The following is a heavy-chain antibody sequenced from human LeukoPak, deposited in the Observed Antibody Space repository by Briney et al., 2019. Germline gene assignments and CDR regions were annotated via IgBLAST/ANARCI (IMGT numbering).Heavy chain of an antibody. CDR3: ARHSGSGWQALGY. Sequence: ASVKVSCKASGYTFSNYGISWVRQAPGLGLEWMGWTSYNGNTNYAQKFQDRVTMTTDTSTTTAYMELRGLESDDTAVYYCARHSGSGWQALGYWGQGTLVTVPS. CDR2: TSYNGNT. V-gene: IGHV1-18*04. D-gene: IGHD6-19*01. J-gene: IGHJ4*02. CDR1: GYTFSNYG.